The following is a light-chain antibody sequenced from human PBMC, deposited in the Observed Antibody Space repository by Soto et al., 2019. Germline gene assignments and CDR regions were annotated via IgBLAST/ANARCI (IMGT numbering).Light chain of an antibody. Sequence: EIVLTQSSGTLSLSPGERATLSCRASQSVSNNYVAWYQQKRGQAPRLLIDDASRRATGIPDRFSGSGSGTDFTLTISRLELEDFAVYYCQQCATSPLTFGQGTRVDIK. J-gene: IGKJ1*01. CDR3: QQCATSPLT. CDR2: DAS. CDR1: QSVSNNY. V-gene: IGKV3-20*01.